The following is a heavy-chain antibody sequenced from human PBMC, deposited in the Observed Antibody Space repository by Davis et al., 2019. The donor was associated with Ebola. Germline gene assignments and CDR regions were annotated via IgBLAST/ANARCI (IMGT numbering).Heavy chain of an antibody. CDR1: GGSSSGYY. J-gene: IGHJ3*02. CDR2: INHSGST. Sequence: PSDPLSPPCAVYGGSSSGYYWRWIRQPPGKGLEWIGEINHSGSTNYNPSLKSRVTISVDTSKNQFSLKLSSVTAADTAVYYCARARGKRGVPAATNAFDIWGQGTMVTVSS. D-gene: IGHD2-2*01. V-gene: IGHV4-34*01. CDR3: ARARGKRGVPAATNAFDI.